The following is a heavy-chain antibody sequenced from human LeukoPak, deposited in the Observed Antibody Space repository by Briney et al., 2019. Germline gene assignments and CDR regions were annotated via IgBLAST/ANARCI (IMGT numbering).Heavy chain of an antibody. J-gene: IGHJ4*02. V-gene: IGHV1-2*02. D-gene: IGHD5-24*01. CDR2: INPNSGGT. Sequence: ASVTVSFKASGYTFTGYYMHWVRQAPGQGLEWMGWINPNSGGTNYAQKFQGRVTMTRDTSISTAYMELSRLRSDDTAVYYCARGLRGMATIRGPLDYWGQGTLVTVSS. CDR1: GYTFTGYY. CDR3: ARGLRGMATIRGPLDY.